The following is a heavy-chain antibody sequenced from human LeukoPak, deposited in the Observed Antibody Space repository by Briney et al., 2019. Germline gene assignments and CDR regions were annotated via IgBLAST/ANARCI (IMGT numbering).Heavy chain of an antibody. CDR2: IYYSGST. V-gene: IGHV4-61*05. D-gene: IGHD3-10*01. J-gene: IGHJ4*02. Sequence: SETLSLTCTVSGDSNDNNGFYWGWIRQPPGKGLEWIGYIYYSGSTNYNPSLKSRVTISVDTSKNQFSLKLSSVTAADTAVYYCARRDDGSGAFDYWGQGTLVTVSS. CDR3: ARRDDGSGAFDY. CDR1: GDSNDNNGFY.